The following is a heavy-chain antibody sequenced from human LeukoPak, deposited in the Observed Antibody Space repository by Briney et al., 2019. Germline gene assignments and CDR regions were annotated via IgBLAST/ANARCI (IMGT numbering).Heavy chain of an antibody. CDR1: GFTFSSYE. Sequence: GGSLRLSCAASGFTFSSYEINWVRQAPGKGLEWISYISSGGSIFYNADSVMGRFTISRDNAKNSLYLQMNSLRAEDTAVYYCAREEAYCSGTSCFLFFDYWGQGTVVSVSS. V-gene: IGHV3-48*03. J-gene: IGHJ4*02. D-gene: IGHD2-15*01. CDR2: ISSGGSIF. CDR3: AREEAYCSGTSCFLFFDY.